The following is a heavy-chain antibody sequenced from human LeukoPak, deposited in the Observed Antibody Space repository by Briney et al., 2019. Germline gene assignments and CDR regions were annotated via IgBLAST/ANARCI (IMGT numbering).Heavy chain of an antibody. D-gene: IGHD5-24*01. Sequence: PGGSLRLSCAASGLTVSSNYMAWVRQAPGKRLEWVTVIYGAAETHYVDSVKGRFTISRDNSKNTVYLQMNSLRPEDTAVYYCARDGKSGEMATFDYWGQGTLVTVSS. CDR1: GLTVSSNY. CDR2: IYGAAET. J-gene: IGHJ4*02. CDR3: ARDGKSGEMATFDY. V-gene: IGHV3-66*02.